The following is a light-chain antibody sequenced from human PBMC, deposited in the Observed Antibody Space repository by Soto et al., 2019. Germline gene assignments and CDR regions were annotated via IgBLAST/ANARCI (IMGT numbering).Light chain of an antibody. Sequence: DIVLTQTPLSSPVTLGQPASISCRSSQSLVHSDGNTYLSWLQQRPGQPPRLLLYMISDRFSGVPDRFSGSGAGTDFTLQISRVEAEDVGVYYCMQAAQFPWTFGQGTKVEI. J-gene: IGKJ1*01. CDR2: MIS. CDR1: QSLVHSDGNTY. CDR3: MQAAQFPWT. V-gene: IGKV2-24*01.